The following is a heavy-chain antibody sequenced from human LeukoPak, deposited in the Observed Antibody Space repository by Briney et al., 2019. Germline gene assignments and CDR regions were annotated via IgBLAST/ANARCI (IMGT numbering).Heavy chain of an antibody. Sequence: GGSLRLSCAASGFTFSSYAMSWVRQAPAKGLEWVSALSGSGGSTYYADSVKGRFTISRDNSKNTLYLQVKSLRAEDTAVYLCAKSSNGSYWTLDYWGQGTLVTVSS. J-gene: IGHJ4*02. CDR2: LSGSGGST. CDR1: GFTFSSYA. D-gene: IGHD1-26*01. CDR3: AKSSNGSYWTLDY. V-gene: IGHV3-23*01.